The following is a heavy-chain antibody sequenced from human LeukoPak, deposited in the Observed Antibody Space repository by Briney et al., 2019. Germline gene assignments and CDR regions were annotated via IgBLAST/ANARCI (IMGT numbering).Heavy chain of an antibody. D-gene: IGHD6-13*01. CDR2: ITGGGGRT. V-gene: IGHV3-23*01. CDR3: AKGPQESYSSSWFHH. Sequence: GGSLRLSCEASGFTFSNYAMRWVGQAPGRGLKWVSAITGGGGRTYYADSVKGRFTISRDNSKNTLYLQMNSLRAEDTALYYCAKGPQESYSSSWFHHWGQETVV. CDR1: GFTFSNYA. J-gene: IGHJ5*02.